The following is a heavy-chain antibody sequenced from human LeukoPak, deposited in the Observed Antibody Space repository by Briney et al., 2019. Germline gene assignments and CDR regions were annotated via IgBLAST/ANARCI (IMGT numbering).Heavy chain of an antibody. Sequence: SETLSLTCTVSGGSISSGGYYWSWIRQHPGKGLEWIGYIYYSGSTYYNPSLKSRVTISVDTSKNQFSLKLSSVTAADTAVYYCARSSQLWPYYYYGMDVWGQGTTVTVSS. V-gene: IGHV4-31*03. CDR1: GGSISSGGYY. D-gene: IGHD5-18*01. CDR3: ARSSQLWPYYYYGMDV. J-gene: IGHJ6*02. CDR2: IYYSGST.